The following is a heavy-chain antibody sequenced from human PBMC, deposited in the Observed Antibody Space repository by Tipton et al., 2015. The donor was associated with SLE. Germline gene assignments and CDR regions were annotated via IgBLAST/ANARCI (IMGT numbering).Heavy chain of an antibody. D-gene: IGHD5-24*01. V-gene: IGHV4-61*08. CDR2: IHYSGNT. CDR1: GGSVSSSGYY. CDR3: ARTEMLTIASTRHHAFDI. Sequence: TLSLTCTVSGGSVSSSGYYWSWIRQPPGRGLEWIGYIHYSGNTEYNPSLKSRVTITIDTSKSQFSLNLSSVTAADTALYYCARTEMLTIASTRHHAFDIWGQGTMVTVSS. J-gene: IGHJ3*02.